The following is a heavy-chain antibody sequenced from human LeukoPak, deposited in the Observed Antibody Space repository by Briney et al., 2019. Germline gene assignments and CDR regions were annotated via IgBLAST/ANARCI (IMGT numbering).Heavy chain of an antibody. Sequence: GGSLRLSCAASGFTLSIYAMHWVRQAPGKGLEWVAVISYDGSNKYYADSVKGRFTISRDNSKNTLYLQMNSLRAEDTAVYYCARVVGNYYGSGSSYNWFDPWGQGTLVTVSS. D-gene: IGHD3-10*01. CDR2: ISYDGSNK. CDR1: GFTLSIYA. CDR3: ARVVGNYYGSGSSYNWFDP. J-gene: IGHJ5*02. V-gene: IGHV3-30-3*01.